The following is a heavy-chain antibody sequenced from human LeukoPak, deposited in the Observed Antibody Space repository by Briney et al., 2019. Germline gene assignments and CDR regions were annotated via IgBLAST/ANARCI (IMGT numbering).Heavy chain of an antibody. CDR1: GYTFTGYY. V-gene: IGHV1-2*02. Sequence: ASVKVSCKASGYTFTGYYMHWVRQAPGQGLEWMGSINPSTNYAQKFQGRVTMTRDTSISTAYMELSSLRSDDTAVYYCARGGIAAAGFDYWGQGTLVTVSS. D-gene: IGHD6-13*01. J-gene: IGHJ4*02. CDR3: ARGGIAAAGFDY. CDR2: INPST.